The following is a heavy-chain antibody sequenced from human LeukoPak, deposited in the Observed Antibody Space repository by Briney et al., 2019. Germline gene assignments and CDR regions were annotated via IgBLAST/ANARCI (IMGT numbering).Heavy chain of an antibody. CDR1: GFTFSTYC. J-gene: IGHJ4*02. Sequence: GGSLRLSCAASGFTFSTYCMHWVRQAPGKGPMWVSRICPDGTITNYADSVKARFIISRDNARNTVYLQMNSLRVEDTAVYYCVRDFRSADYWGQGTLVTVSS. CDR3: VRDFRSADY. V-gene: IGHV3-74*01. CDR2: ICPDGTIT.